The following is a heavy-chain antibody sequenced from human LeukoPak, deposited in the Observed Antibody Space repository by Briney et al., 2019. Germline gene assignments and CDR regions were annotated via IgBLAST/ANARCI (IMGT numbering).Heavy chain of an antibody. V-gene: IGHV4-59*08. CDR2: IYYSGST. CDR3: ARQLALPDWFDP. Sequence: SETLSLTCTVSGGSISTYYWSWVRQPPGKGLEWIGYIYYSGSTTYNPSLTSRVTISVDTSKNQFSLKLSSVTAADTAVYYCARQLALPDWFDPWGQGTLVSVSS. J-gene: IGHJ5*02. D-gene: IGHD6-6*01. CDR1: GGSISTYY.